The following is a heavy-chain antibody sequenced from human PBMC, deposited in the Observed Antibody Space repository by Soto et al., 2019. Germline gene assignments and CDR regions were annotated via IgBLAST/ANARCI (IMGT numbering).Heavy chain of an antibody. D-gene: IGHD3-22*01. CDR3: AKVFYYYDSSGYYYFDY. Sequence: GGSLRLSCAASGFTFSSYAVSWVRQAPGKGPEWIPSISGSGSTIYYADSVKGRFTISRDNSKNTLYLQMSSLRAEDTAVYYCAKVFYYYDSSGYYYFDYWGQGTLVTVSS. V-gene: IGHV3-23*01. CDR2: ISGSGSTI. CDR1: GFTFSSYA. J-gene: IGHJ4*02.